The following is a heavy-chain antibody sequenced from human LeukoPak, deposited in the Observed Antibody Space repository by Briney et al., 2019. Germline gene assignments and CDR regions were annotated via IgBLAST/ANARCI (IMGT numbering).Heavy chain of an antibody. Sequence: GGSLRLSCAASGFTFSHYGMHWVRQAPGKGLEWVAVISYDGSNKYYTDSVKGRFTISRDNSKNTLYLQMNSLRAEDTAVYYCARAGSGSYYRVASDIWGQGTMVTVSS. D-gene: IGHD3-10*01. CDR1: GFTFSHYG. V-gene: IGHV3-30*03. CDR3: ARAGSGSYYRVASDI. J-gene: IGHJ3*02. CDR2: ISYDGSNK.